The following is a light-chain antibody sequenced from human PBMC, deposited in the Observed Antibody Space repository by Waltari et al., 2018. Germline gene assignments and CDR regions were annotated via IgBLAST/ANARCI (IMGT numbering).Light chain of an antibody. CDR3: QHAYSIPWT. CDR2: AAS. CDR1: KGINKE. V-gene: IGKV1-27*01. J-gene: IGKJ1*01. Sequence: DIQMTQSPSSLSASVGDRVTVTCRASKGINKELSWYQQKPGKAPTLLIYAASSLQTGVSSRFSVSRSGTDFTLTISSLQPEDVATYYCQHAYSIPWTFGQGTKVEIK.